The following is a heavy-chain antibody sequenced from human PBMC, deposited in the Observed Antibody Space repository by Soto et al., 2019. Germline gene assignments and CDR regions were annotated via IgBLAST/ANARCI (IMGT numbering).Heavy chain of an antibody. CDR1: GYTFTSYG. CDR3: ARESVSSCSYNWFDP. J-gene: IGHJ5*02. Sequence: GASVKVSCKASGYTFTSYGISWVRQAPGQGLEWMGWISAYNGNTNYAQKLQGRVTMTTDTSTSTAYMELRSLRSDDTAVYYCARESVSSCSYNWFDPWGQGTLVTVSS. CDR2: ISAYNGNT. D-gene: IGHD6-13*01. V-gene: IGHV1-18*01.